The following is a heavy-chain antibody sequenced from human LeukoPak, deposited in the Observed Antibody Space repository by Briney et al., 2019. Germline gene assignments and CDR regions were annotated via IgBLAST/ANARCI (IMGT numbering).Heavy chain of an antibody. Sequence: PSETLSLTCALSVYSISSGYYWGWTRQPPGKGLEWIGRIDHSVSTYHNPSLKSRDTLSVDTSKNPFSTKMSSVTAADTAVYYCAIPSRNYDIFTGYSTDFRFYYWGQGNLVTVSS. CDR1: VYSISSGYY. D-gene: IGHD3-9*01. CDR3: AIPSRNYDIFTGYSTDFRFYY. V-gene: IGHV4-38-2*01. J-gene: IGHJ4*02. CDR2: IDHSVST.